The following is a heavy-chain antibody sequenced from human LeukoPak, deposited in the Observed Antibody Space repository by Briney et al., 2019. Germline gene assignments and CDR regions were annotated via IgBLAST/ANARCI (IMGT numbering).Heavy chain of an antibody. CDR2: IYYSGST. Sequence: SETLSLTCTVSGGSISSYYWSWIRQPPGKGLEWIGYIYYSGSTNYNPSLKSRVTISVDTSKNQFSLKLSSVTAADTAVYYCARDRKPWYWYFDLWGRGTLVTVSS. CDR3: ARDRKPWYWYFDL. CDR1: GGSISSYY. J-gene: IGHJ2*01. V-gene: IGHV4-59*01.